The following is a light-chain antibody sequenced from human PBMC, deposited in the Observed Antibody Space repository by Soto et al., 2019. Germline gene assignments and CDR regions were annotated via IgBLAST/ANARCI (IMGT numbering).Light chain of an antibody. CDR3: QQYNSYSLT. V-gene: IGKV1-5*03. Sequence: DIQMTQSPSTLSASVGDRVTITCRASQSISSWLAWYQQKPGKAPKFLIYKASNLEVGVPSRFSGSGSGTEFTLTISSLQPDDFATYYCQQYNSYSLTFGRGTKVEMK. J-gene: IGKJ4*01. CDR1: QSISSW. CDR2: KAS.